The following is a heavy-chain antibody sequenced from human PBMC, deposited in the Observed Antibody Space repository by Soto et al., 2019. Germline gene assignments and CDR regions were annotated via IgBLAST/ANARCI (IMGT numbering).Heavy chain of an antibody. Sequence: PSETLSLTCTVSGGSISSGDYYWSWIRQPPGKGLECIGYIYYSGSTVYNPSLKSRVTISLDTSKNQFSLKLNSVTAADTAVYYCASFTFYDDYRGRWFDPWGQGTLVTVSS. CDR1: GGSISSGDYY. CDR3: ASFTFYDDYRGRWFDP. CDR2: IYYSGST. D-gene: IGHD4-17*01. V-gene: IGHV4-30-4*01. J-gene: IGHJ5*02.